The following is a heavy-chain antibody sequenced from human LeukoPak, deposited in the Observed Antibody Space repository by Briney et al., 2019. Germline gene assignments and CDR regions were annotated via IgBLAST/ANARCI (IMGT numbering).Heavy chain of an antibody. CDR3: AWSYTTENAFDI. CDR1: GGSISSSSYY. D-gene: IGHD3-16*01. CDR2: IYYSGST. V-gene: IGHV4-39*01. J-gene: IGHJ3*02. Sequence: SQTLSLTRTVSGGSISSSSYYWGWIRQPPGKGLEWLGCIYYSGSTYYNPSLKSRVTISVDTSKNQFSLKLSSVTAADAAVYYCAWSYTTENAFDIWGQGAMVTVSS.